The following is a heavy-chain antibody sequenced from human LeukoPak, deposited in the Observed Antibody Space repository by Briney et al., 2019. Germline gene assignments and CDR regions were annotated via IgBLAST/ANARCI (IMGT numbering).Heavy chain of an antibody. CDR3: ARGLGGASRYYYYYMDV. V-gene: IGHV1-69*13. J-gene: IGHJ6*03. Sequence: ASVKVSCKASGGTFSSYAISWVRQAPGQGLEWMGGIIPIFGTANYAQKFQGRVTITADESTSTAYMELSSLRSEDTAVYYCARGLGGASRYYYYYMDVWGKGTTVTVSS. D-gene: IGHD1-26*01. CDR1: GGTFSSYA. CDR2: IIPIFGTA.